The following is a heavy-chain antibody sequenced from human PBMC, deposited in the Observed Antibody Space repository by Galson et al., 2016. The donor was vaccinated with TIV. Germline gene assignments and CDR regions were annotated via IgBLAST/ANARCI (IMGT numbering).Heavy chain of an antibody. J-gene: IGHJ3*01. CDR2: IYSGRTP. CDR1: GLAVSSNQ. Sequence: SLRLSCAASGLAVSSNQMNWVRQAPGKGLEWVSTIYSGRTPEYADSVKGRFIISRDTLKNTVSLQMNTLRTEDTAVYFCARVQESLAAVEAFDVWGQGTLVTVSS. CDR3: ARVQESLAAVEAFDV. D-gene: IGHD2-15*01. V-gene: IGHV3-53*01.